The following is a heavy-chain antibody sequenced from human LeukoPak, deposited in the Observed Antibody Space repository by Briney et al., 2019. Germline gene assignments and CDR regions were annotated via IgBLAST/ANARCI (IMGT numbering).Heavy chain of an antibody. V-gene: IGHV4-34*01. J-gene: IGHJ4*02. CDR1: GGSFSGYY. D-gene: IGHD3-16*01. CDR2: INHSGST. CDR3: ARDRGGSYYLDY. Sequence: PSETLSLTCAVYGGSFSGYYWSWIRQPPGKGLEWIGEINHSGSTNYNPSLKSRVTISVDTSKNQFSLKLSSVTAADTAVYYCARDRGGSYYLDYWGQGTLVPVSS.